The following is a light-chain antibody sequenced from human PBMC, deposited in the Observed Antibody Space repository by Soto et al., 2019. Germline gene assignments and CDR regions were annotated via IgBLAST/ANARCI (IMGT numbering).Light chain of an antibody. V-gene: IGKV1-6*01. CDR2: AAS. J-gene: IGKJ2*01. Sequence: AIQMTQSPSSLSASVRDRVTITCRASQGIRNDLGWYQQKPGKAPKLLIYAASSLQSGVPSRFSGSGSGTDFTLTISSLQPEDFATYYCLQDYNYPTFGQGTKLEIK. CDR1: QGIRND. CDR3: LQDYNYPT.